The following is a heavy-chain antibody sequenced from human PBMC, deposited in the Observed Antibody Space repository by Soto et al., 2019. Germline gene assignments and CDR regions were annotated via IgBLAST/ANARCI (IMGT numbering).Heavy chain of an antibody. CDR3: ARQGTVAVAGDFDY. D-gene: IGHD6-19*01. Sequence: QVQLLESGGGVVQPGKYLSLSCATSGFVFSSYDMHWIRQAPGKGLEWVAVIWYDGDKKDYGDSVKGRFTISRDNSNNTLFLQMNSLRVEDTAVYYCARQGTVAVAGDFDYWGQGIVVTVSS. CDR2: IWYDGDKK. V-gene: IGHV3-33*01. CDR1: GFVFSSYD. J-gene: IGHJ4*02.